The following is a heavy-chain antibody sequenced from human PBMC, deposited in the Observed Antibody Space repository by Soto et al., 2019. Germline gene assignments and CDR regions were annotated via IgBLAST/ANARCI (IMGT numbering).Heavy chain of an antibody. J-gene: IGHJ3*02. CDR2: ISAYNGNT. D-gene: IGHD2-21*02. V-gene: IGHV1-18*04. Sequence: ASLKVSCKASFYTFTSYGISWVRQSPGQGLEWMGWISAYNGNTNYAQKLQGRVTMTTDTSTSTAYMELRSLRSDDTAVYYCARDREYGGNSGGAAFDIWGQGTMVTVSS. CDR1: FYTFTSYG. CDR3: ARDREYGGNSGGAAFDI.